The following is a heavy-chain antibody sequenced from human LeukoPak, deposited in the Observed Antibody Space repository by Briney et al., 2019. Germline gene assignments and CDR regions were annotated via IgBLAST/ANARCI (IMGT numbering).Heavy chain of an antibody. CDR1: GGSISSGGYY. J-gene: IGHJ4*02. V-gene: IGHV4-31*03. CDR2: IYYSGST. Sequence: SETLSLTCTVSGGSISSGGYYWSWIRQHPGKGLEWIGYIYYSGSTYYNPSLKSRVTIPVDTSKNQFSLKLSSVTAADTAVYYCARMGFRGGPFDYWGQGTLVTVSS. D-gene: IGHD5-24*01. CDR3: ARMGFRGGPFDY.